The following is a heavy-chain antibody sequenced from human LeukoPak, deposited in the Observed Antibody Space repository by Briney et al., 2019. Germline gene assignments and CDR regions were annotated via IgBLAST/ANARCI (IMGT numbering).Heavy chain of an antibody. J-gene: IGHJ4*02. CDR2: IYSGGST. V-gene: IGHV3-66*01. Sequence: GGSLRLSCAASGFTVSSNYMSWVRQAPGKGLEWVSVIYSGGSTYYADSVKGRFTVSRDDAKKLTFLKMNNLRVEDTAMYYCVRDLTARNYFDSWGQGTLVTVSS. CDR3: VRDLTARNYFDS. D-gene: IGHD2-21*02. CDR1: GFTVSSNY.